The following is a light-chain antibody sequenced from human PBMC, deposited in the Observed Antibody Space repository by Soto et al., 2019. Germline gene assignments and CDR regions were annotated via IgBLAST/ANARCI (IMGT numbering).Light chain of an antibody. CDR3: QQSYKNPRT. CDR1: QGISKY. CDR2: ATS. J-gene: IGKJ1*01. Sequence: DIQMTQFPSSLSASVGDRFTIACRSSQGISKYVAWYQQKPGKVPKLLIYATSTLQSEVPSRFSASGSGTDFTLTISSLQPEDFATYYCQQSYKNPRTFGQGTKVDIK. V-gene: IGKV1-27*01.